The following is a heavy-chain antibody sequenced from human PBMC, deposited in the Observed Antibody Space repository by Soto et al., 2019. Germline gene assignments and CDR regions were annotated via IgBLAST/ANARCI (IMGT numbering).Heavy chain of an antibody. Sequence: GGSLRLSCAASGFTFSDHYMDWVRQAPGKGLEWVGRTRNKANSYTTEYAASVKGRFTISRDDSKNSLYLQMNSLKTEDTAVYYCARQGYYPSDAFDIWGQGTMVTVSS. D-gene: IGHD3-3*01. CDR1: GFTFSDHY. CDR2: TRNKANSYTT. J-gene: IGHJ3*02. CDR3: ARQGYYPSDAFDI. V-gene: IGHV3-72*01.